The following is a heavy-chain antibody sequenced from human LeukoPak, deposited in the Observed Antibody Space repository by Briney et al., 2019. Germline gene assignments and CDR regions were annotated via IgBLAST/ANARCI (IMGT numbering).Heavy chain of an antibody. J-gene: IGHJ6*03. D-gene: IGHD6-13*01. CDR3: ARAPQHYSSSWYNVLGVNYYYYMDV. CDR1: GHTFTGYY. Sequence: GASVKVSCKASGHTFTGYYMHWVRQAPGQGLEWMGWINPNSGGTNYAQKFQGRVTMTRDTSISTAYMELSRLRSDDTAVYYCARAPQHYSSSWYNVLGVNYYYYMDVWGKGTTVTISS. V-gene: IGHV1-2*02. CDR2: INPNSGGT.